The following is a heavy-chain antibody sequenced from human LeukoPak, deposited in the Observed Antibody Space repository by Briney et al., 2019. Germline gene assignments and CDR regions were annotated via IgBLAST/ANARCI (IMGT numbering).Heavy chain of an antibody. D-gene: IGHD5-12*01. CDR2: ISRNSGSI. V-gene: IGHV3-9*01. CDR3: AKDSVATITSYWYFDL. J-gene: IGHJ2*01. Sequence: GGSLRLSCAASGFTFDDYAMHWVRQAPGKGLEWVSGISRNSGSIGYADSVKGRFTISRDNAKNSLYLQMNSLRAEDTALYYCAKDSVATITSYWYFDLWGRGTLVTVSS. CDR1: GFTFDDYA.